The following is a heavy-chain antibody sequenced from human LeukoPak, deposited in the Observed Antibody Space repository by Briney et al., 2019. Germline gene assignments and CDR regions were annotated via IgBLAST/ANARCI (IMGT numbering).Heavy chain of an antibody. J-gene: IGHJ1*01. CDR1: GYTFDDYG. CDR3: VRLGRDGYTYGAAY. Sequence: GSSLRLSCAGSGYTFDDYGMRWVRQAPGKGLEWVAGINWNGGSTGYAASVKGRCTISRDNAKNALYLEMNSLRAEDTAFYYCVRLGRDGYTYGAAYWGQGTLVTVSS. D-gene: IGHD5-24*01. CDR2: INWNGGST. V-gene: IGHV3-20*04.